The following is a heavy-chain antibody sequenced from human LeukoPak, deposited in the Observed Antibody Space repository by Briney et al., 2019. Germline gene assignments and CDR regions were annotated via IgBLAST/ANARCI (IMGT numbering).Heavy chain of an antibody. Sequence: PGESLRLSCAASGCTFNSYAMSWVRQAPGKGLEWVSTIGLSGGTTYYADSVKGRFTISRDNSKNTLFLQMNSLRAEDTAVYYCANSGQFDYWGQETLVTVSS. D-gene: IGHD1-14*01. J-gene: IGHJ4*02. CDR3: ANSGQFDY. CDR1: GCTFNSYA. V-gene: IGHV3-23*01. CDR2: IGLSGGTT.